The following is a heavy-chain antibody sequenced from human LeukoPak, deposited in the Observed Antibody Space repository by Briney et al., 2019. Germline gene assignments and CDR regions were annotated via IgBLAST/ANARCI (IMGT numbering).Heavy chain of an antibody. CDR3: ARGDPYYYYYYMDV. Sequence: SETLSLTCTVSGGSISSYYWSWIRQPPGKGLEWIGYIYTSGSTNYNPSLKSRVTISVDTSKNQFSLKLSSVTAADTAVYYCARGDPYYYYYYMDVWGKGTTVTVSS. CDR1: GGSISSYY. J-gene: IGHJ6*03. CDR2: IYTSGST. D-gene: IGHD3-10*01. V-gene: IGHV4-4*09.